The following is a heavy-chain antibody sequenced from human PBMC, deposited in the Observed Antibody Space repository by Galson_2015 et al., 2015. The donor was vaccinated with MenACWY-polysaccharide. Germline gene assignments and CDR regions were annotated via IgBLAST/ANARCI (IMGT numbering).Heavy chain of an antibody. J-gene: IGHJ6*03. Sequence: SVKVSCKASGYTFTNYYIHWVRQTPGLGLEWMGVVKPSGGHPIQEQKFQGRVTMTSDTSTSTVYMEVRSLGSDDTAIYYCARAAYCTHYCYYYYYMDVWGKGTTVTVSS. V-gene: IGHV1-46*01. CDR2: VKPSGGHP. CDR3: ARAAYCTHYCYYYYYMDV. D-gene: IGHD2-8*01. CDR1: GYTFTNYY.